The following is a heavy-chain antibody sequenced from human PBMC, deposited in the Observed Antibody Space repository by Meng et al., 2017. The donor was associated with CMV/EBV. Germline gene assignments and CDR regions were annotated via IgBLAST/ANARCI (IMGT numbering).Heavy chain of an antibody. CDR3: AREVDDYGDGWYFDL. CDR1: GGTFSSYA. V-gene: IGHV1-69*12. CDR2: IIPIFGTA. Sequence: QGQLVQAGAGVKKPGSSVKVSCKASGGTFSSYAISWVRQAPGQGLEWMGGIIPIFGTANYAQKFQGRVTITADESTSTAYMELSSLRSEDTAVYYCAREVDDYGDGWYFDLWGRGTLVTVSS. J-gene: IGHJ2*01. D-gene: IGHD4-17*01.